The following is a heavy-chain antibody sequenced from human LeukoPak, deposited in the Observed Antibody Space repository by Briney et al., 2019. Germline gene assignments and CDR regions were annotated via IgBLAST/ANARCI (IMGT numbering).Heavy chain of an antibody. J-gene: IGHJ4*02. D-gene: IGHD2/OR15-2a*01. Sequence: GGSLRLSCAASGFTFSDYYMSWIRQAPGKGLVYISYISSSGSVIYYADSVKGRFTISRDNAKNSLYLQIDSLRDEDTAVYYCARDSMLVDYWGRGTLVTVSS. CDR3: ARDSMLVDY. V-gene: IGHV3-11*01. CDR2: ISSSGSVI. CDR1: GFTFSDYY.